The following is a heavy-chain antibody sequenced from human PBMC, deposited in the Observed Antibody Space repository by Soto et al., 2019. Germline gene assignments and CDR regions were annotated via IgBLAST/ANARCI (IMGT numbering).Heavy chain of an antibody. CDR1: GFTFSDYY. Sequence: GGSLRLSCAASGFTFSDYYMSWIRQAPGKGLEWVSYISSSGSTIYYADSVKGRFTISRDNAKNSLYLQMNSLRAEDTAVYYCARVIRWELRAYDYWGQGTLVTVSS. D-gene: IGHD1-26*01. CDR2: ISSSGSTI. V-gene: IGHV3-11*01. CDR3: ARVIRWELRAYDY. J-gene: IGHJ4*02.